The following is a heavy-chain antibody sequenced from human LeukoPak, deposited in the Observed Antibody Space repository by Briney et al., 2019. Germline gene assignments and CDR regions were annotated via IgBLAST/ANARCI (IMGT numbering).Heavy chain of an antibody. CDR3: AKVIGSVDTAIDY. D-gene: IGHD5-18*01. CDR1: GFTFSSYA. Sequence: GGSLRLSCAASGFTFSSYAMTWVRQAPGKGLEWVSGISGSRGRTYYADSVKGRFTISRDNSKNTLYLQMNSLRAEDTAVYYCAKVIGSVDTAIDYWGQGTLVTVSS. V-gene: IGHV3-23*01. CDR2: ISGSRGRT. J-gene: IGHJ4*02.